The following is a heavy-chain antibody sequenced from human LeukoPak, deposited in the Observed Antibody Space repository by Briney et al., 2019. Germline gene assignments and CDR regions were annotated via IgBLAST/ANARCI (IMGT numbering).Heavy chain of an antibody. CDR2: ISYSGST. J-gene: IGHJ4*02. Sequence: PSETLSLTCTVSGGSISPYYWSWIRQPPGKQLEWIGFISYSGSTEYNPSLKSRVTISVDTSQNQFSLKLKSLTPADTAMYYCTRERRDGYNYVDLWGQGTMVTVSS. D-gene: IGHD5-24*01. CDR3: TRERRDGYNYVDL. CDR1: GGSISPYY. V-gene: IGHV4-59*01.